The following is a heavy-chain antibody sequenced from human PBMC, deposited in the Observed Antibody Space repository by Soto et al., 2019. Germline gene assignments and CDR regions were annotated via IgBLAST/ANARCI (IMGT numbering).Heavy chain of an antibody. D-gene: IGHD3-22*01. V-gene: IGHV1-2*02. CDR1: GYTFNNYD. CDR3: ARRKGDYYDRSGYHYYFDY. CDR2: INPYSGGT. Sequence: ASAKGSCTASGYTFNNYDIYWVRQAPGHGLEWMGWINPYSGGTKSAQKFQGRVTMTRDTSISTAYMELSRLRSDDTAVYYCARRKGDYYDRSGYHYYFDYWGQGTLVTVSS. J-gene: IGHJ4*02.